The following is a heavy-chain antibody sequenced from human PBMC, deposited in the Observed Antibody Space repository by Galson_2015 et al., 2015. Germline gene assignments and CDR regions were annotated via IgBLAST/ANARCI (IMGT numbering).Heavy chain of an antibody. CDR1: GFTFSSYG. V-gene: IGHV3-30*03. J-gene: IGHJ6*02. Sequence: SLRLSCAASGFTFSSYGMHWVRQAPGKGLEWVAVISYDGSNKYYADSVKGRFTISRDNSKNTLYLQMNSLRAEDTAVYYCARDRVGTYCSSTSCYYGYMDVWGQGTTVTVSS. D-gene: IGHD2-2*01. CDR3: ARDRVGTYCSSTSCYYGYMDV. CDR2: ISYDGSNK.